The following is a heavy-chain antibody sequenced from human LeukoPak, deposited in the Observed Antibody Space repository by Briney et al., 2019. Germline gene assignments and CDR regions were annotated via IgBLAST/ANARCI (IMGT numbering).Heavy chain of an antibody. CDR1: GGSISSSNW. Sequence: PSGTLSLTCAVSGGSISSSNWWSWVRQPPGKGLEWIGEIYHSGSTNYNPSLKSRVTISVDTSKNQLSLKLSSVTAADTAVYYCARESNYYGSGTGWFDPWGQGTLVTVSS. CDR3: ARESNYYGSGTGWFDP. J-gene: IGHJ5*02. D-gene: IGHD3-10*01. CDR2: IYHSGST. V-gene: IGHV4-4*02.